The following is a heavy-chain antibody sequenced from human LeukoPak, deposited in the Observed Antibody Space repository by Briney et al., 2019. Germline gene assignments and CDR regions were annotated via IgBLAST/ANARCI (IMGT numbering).Heavy chain of an antibody. CDR2: IYPGYSDN. Sequence: GESLKISCNGSGYSFTSYWLGWVRQIPGKGLGWMGIIYPGYSDNRYSTSFQGQVTNSHDQSISTAFLPYGKLESSGHAMYYFARQGADYWGQGTLVTVSS. J-gene: IGHJ4*02. CDR3: ARQGADY. CDR1: GYSFTSYW. V-gene: IGHV5-51*01.